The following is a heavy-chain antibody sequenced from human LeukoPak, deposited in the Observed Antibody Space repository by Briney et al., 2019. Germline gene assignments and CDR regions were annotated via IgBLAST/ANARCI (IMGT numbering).Heavy chain of an antibody. D-gene: IGHD6-13*01. CDR2: IRSKANSYAT. CDR3: TPTLYSRSFDY. J-gene: IGHJ4*02. CDR1: GFTFSGSA. Sequence: GGSLRLSCAASGFTFSGSAMHWVRQASGKGLEWVGRIRSKANSYATAYAASVKGRFTISRDDSKNTAYLQMNSLKTEDTAVYYCTPTLYSRSFDYWGQGTLVTASS. V-gene: IGHV3-73*01.